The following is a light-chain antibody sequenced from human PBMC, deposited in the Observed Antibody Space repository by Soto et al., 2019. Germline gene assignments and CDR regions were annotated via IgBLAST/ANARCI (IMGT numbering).Light chain of an antibody. J-gene: IGLJ2*01. CDR1: SSDVGGYNY. CDR3: CSYAGSYVV. Sequence: QSALTQPRSVSGSPGQSVTVSCTGTSSDVGGYNYVSWYQQHPGKAPKLMIYDVSKRPSGVPDRFSGSKSGNTASLTISGXQAXXXADYYCCSYAGSYVVFGGGTKVTVL. V-gene: IGLV2-11*01. CDR2: DVS.